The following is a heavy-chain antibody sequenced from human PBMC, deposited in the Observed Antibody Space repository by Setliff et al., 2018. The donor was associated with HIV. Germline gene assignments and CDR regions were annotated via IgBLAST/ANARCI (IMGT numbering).Heavy chain of an antibody. J-gene: IGHJ4*02. CDR2: ISGSGGST. CDR3: ARDAVAGPY. V-gene: IGHV3-23*01. CDR1: GFTFSSYA. D-gene: IGHD6-19*01. Sequence: GGSLRLSCAASGFTFSSYAMSWVRQAPGKGLEWVSAISGSGGSTYYADSVKGRFTISRDNAKKSLYLQMNSLRAEDTAVYYCARDAVAGPYWGQGTLVTVSS.